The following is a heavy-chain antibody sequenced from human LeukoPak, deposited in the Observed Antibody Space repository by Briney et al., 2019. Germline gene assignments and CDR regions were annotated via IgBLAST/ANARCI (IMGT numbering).Heavy chain of an antibody. CDR1: GYSFTSYW. D-gene: IGHD3-10*01. CDR2: IYPGGSDT. V-gene: IGHV5-51*01. Sequence: GESLKISCKGSGYSFTSYWIGWVRQMPGKGLEWMGIIYPGGSDTIHSPSFQGQVTISADKSISTAYLQWSSLKASDTAMYYCARQGGIDYYGSGSYLGWFDPWGQGTLVTVSS. J-gene: IGHJ5*02. CDR3: ARQGGIDYYGSGSYLGWFDP.